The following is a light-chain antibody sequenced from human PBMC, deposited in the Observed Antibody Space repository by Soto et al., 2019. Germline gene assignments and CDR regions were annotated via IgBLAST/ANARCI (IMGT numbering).Light chain of an antibody. Sequence: SYELTQPLSVSVALGQTARITCGGNNIASKNVHWYQQKPGQAPVLVIYRIDNRPSGIPERFSGSNSGNTATLTITGAQAGDEADYYCQVWDSSTPVVFGGGTKLTVL. V-gene: IGLV3-9*01. CDR1: NIASKN. J-gene: IGLJ2*01. CDR2: RID. CDR3: QVWDSSTPVV.